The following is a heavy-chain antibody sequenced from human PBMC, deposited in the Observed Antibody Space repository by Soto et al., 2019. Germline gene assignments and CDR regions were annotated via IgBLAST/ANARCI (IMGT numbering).Heavy chain of an antibody. CDR2: IRDIGHST. CDR3: ARVKAQILSSGWYGGDDI. J-gene: IGHJ3*02. Sequence: EVQLLESGGGLVQPGGSLRLSCAASGFTFSTYSMTLVRQAPGKGLEWVSTIRDIGHSTHYAESVRSRFAISRDNSKNTLFLQLNSLRAEDTAVYYCARVKAQILSSGWYGGDDIWGQGTMVTVSS. V-gene: IGHV3-23*01. D-gene: IGHD6-19*01. CDR1: GFTFSTYS.